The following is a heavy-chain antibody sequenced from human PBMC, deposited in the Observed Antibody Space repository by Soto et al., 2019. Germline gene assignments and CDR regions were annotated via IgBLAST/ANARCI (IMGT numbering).Heavy chain of an antibody. CDR2: ISGSGGST. D-gene: IGHD3-16*02. CDR3: AKGGDYDHIWGSYRYFEY. Sequence: EVQLLESGGGLVQPGGSLRLSCAASGFTFSSYAMSWVRQAPGKGLEWVSVISGSGGSTYYADSVKGRFTISRDNSKNTLYLQMNSLRAEDTAVFYCAKGGDYDHIWGSYRYFEYWGQGTLVTVSS. J-gene: IGHJ4*02. CDR1: GFTFSSYA. V-gene: IGHV3-23*01.